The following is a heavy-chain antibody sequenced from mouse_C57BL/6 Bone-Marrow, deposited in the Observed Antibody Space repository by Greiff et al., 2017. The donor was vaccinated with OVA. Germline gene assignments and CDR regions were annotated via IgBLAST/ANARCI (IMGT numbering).Heavy chain of an antibody. CDR2: INPDGGNT. D-gene: IGHD1-3*01. CDR3: AREGGDNGWFAY. J-gene: IGHJ3*01. Sequence: EVQREQSEGDLVQPGGSMKLSCTASGFTFSDYYMAWVRQIPEKGLEWVGNINPDGGNTYYLDSLKSRFIISEDNATNTLYLQMSSLKSEDTATYYCAREGGDNGWFAYWGQGTLVTVSA. V-gene: IGHV5-16*01. CDR1: GFTFSDYY.